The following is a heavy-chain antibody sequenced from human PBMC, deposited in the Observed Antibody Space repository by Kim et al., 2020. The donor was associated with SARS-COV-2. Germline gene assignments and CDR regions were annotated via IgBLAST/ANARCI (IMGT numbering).Heavy chain of an antibody. V-gene: IGHV3-49*03. CDR1: GFTFGDYA. Sequence: GGSLRLSCTASGFTFGDYAMSWFRQAPGKGLEWVGFIRSKAYGGTTEYAASVKGRFTISRDDSKSIAYLQMNSLKTEDTAVYYCTRGGDILTGYPSSDFDYWGQGTLVTVSS. CDR2: IRSKAYGGTT. CDR3: TRGGDILTGYPSSDFDY. J-gene: IGHJ4*02. D-gene: IGHD3-9*01.